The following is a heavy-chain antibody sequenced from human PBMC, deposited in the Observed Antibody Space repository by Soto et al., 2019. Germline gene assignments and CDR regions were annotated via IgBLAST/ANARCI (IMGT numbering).Heavy chain of an antibody. D-gene: IGHD2-2*01. CDR3: ARAIVVVPAAFRMDV. J-gene: IGHJ6*02. V-gene: IGHV4-59*01. CDR1: GGSISSYY. CDR2: IYYSGST. Sequence: SETLSLTCAVSGGSISSYYWSWIRQPPGKGLEWIGYIYYSGSTNYNPSLKSRVTISVDTSKNQFSLKLSSVTAADTAVYYCARAIVVVPAAFRMDVWGQGTTVTVSS.